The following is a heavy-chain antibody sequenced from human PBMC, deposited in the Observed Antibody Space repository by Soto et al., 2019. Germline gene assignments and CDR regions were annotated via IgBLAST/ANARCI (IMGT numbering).Heavy chain of an antibody. CDR2: LSHDGSET. Sequence: QVQLVESGGGVVQPGRSLRLACAASGFSLAITGMHWVRQTPGKGLEWVAMLSHDGSETYYGDSVRGRFTISRDNSKNTLYLQMNGLRPEDTALYYCAKDWGSSGWYNWFDSWGRGALVTVSS. J-gene: IGHJ5*01. CDR1: GFSLAITG. CDR3: AKDWGSSGWYNWFDS. D-gene: IGHD6-19*01. V-gene: IGHV3-30*18.